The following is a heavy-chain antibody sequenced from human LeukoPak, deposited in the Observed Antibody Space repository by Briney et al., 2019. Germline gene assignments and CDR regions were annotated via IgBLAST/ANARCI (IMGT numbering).Heavy chain of an antibody. D-gene: IGHD1-26*01. CDR3: AKDGDGGSYYVLFDY. Sequence: WGSLRLSCAASGFTFSSYAMSWVRQAPGKGLEWVSVISGSGGNTYYADSVKGRFTISRDNSKSTLFLQMNSLRDEDTAVYYCAKDGDGGSYYVLFDYWGQGALVTVS. CDR2: ISGSGGNT. CDR1: GFTFSSYA. V-gene: IGHV3-23*01. J-gene: IGHJ4*02.